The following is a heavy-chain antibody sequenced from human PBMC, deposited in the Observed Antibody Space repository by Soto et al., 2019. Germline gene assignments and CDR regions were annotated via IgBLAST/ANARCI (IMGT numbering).Heavy chain of an antibody. CDR2: ITGSGGGT. V-gene: IGHV3-23*01. Sequence: EVQLLESGGGLVQPGGSLRLSCAASGFTFSNYAMTWVRQAPGKGLEWVSVITGSGGGTYFVDSVKGRFTISRDNSKNTVYLQMNSLRAEDTAVYYCAKRALTAAGFDSWGQGTLVTVSS. CDR1: GFTFSNYA. J-gene: IGHJ4*02. CDR3: AKRALTAAGFDS. D-gene: IGHD6-13*01.